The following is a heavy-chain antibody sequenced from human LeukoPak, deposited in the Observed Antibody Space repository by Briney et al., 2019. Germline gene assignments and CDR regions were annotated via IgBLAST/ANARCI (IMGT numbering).Heavy chain of an antibody. Sequence: ASVKVSCKASGYTFTSYAMHWVRQAPGQRLEWMGWINAGNGNTKYSQKFQGRVTITRDTSASTAYMELSSLRSEDTAVYYCARARTQLGYCSSTSCYDAFDIWGQGTMVTVSS. D-gene: IGHD2-2*01. V-gene: IGHV1-3*01. CDR3: ARARTQLGYCSSTSCYDAFDI. J-gene: IGHJ3*02. CDR2: INAGNGNT. CDR1: GYTFTSYA.